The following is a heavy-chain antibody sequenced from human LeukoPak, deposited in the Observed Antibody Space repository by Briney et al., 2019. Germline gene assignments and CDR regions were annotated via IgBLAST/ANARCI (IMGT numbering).Heavy chain of an antibody. J-gene: IGHJ3*02. D-gene: IGHD3-3*01. V-gene: IGHV4-59*11. CDR1: GGSISSHY. Sequence: SETLSLTCTVSGGSISSHYWSWIRQPPGKGLEWIGYIYYSGSTNYNPSLKSRVTISVDTSKSQFSLKLSSVTAADTAVYYCARGTYYDFWSGYSSDIWGQGTMVTVSS. CDR2: IYYSGST. CDR3: ARGTYYDFWSGYSSDI.